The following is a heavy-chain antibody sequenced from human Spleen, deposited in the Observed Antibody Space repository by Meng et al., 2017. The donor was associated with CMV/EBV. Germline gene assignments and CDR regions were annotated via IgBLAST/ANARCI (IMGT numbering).Heavy chain of an antibody. Sequence: ASVKVSCKASGYTFSNYGISWVRQAPGQGLEWMGWISAYNAFTNYSQKFQGRVTMTTDTSTSTAYMELRSLRSDDTAVYYCARVDVVVVLATTAYDYYNMDVWGQGTTVTVSS. J-gene: IGHJ6*02. CDR1: GYTFSNYG. D-gene: IGHD2-2*03. CDR3: ARVDVVVVLATTAYDYYNMDV. V-gene: IGHV1-18*01. CDR2: ISAYNAFT.